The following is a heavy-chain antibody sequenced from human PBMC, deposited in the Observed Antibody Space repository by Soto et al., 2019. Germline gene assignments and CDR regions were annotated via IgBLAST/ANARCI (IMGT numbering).Heavy chain of an antibody. CDR2: TYYRSKWYN. V-gene: IGHV6-1*01. CDR1: GDSVSSNSAA. CDR3: ATWRFDS. Sequence: PSQTLSLTCAISGDSVSSNSAAWNWIRHSPSRGLEWLGRTYYRSKWYNDYAVSMRSRITINPDTTKNQFSLQLNSAPPEDTAVHYCATWRFDSWGQGTLVTVSS. J-gene: IGHJ4*02.